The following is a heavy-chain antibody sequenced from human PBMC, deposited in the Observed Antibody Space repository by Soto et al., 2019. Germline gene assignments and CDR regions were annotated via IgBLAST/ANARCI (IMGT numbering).Heavy chain of an antibody. CDR1: GASISSYF. V-gene: IGHV4-4*07. D-gene: IGHD6-19*01. J-gene: IGHJ5*02. CDR3: AREAGPLRWFDP. Sequence: PSETLSLTCTVSGASISSYFWTWIRQPAGKGLDWIGRISTSGTTNYNPSLKSRVTMSVDTSKNHFSLNLSSVTAADTAVYYCAREAGPLRWFDPWGQGTLVAVSS. CDR2: ISTSGTT.